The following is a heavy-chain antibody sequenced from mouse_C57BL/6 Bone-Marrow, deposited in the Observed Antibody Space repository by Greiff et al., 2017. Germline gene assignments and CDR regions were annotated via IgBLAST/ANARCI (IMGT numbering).Heavy chain of an antibody. J-gene: IGHJ4*01. Sequence: QVQLQQPGAELVMPGASVKLSCKASGYTFTSYWMHWVKQRPGQGLEWIGEIDPSDSYTNYNQKFKGKSTLTVDKSSSTAYMQLSSLTSEDSAVXDCARSIYDYDERYYAMDYWGQGTSVTVSS. V-gene: IGHV1-69*01. D-gene: IGHD2-4*01. CDR3: ARSIYDYDERYYAMDY. CDR2: IDPSDSYT. CDR1: GYTFTSYW.